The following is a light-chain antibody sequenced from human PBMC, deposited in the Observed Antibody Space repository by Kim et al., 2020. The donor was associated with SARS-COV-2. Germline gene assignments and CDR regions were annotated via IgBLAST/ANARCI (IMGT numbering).Light chain of an antibody. V-gene: IGLV1-47*01. J-gene: IGLJ2*01. CDR3: AAWDDSLSGRV. CDR2: RNN. CDR1: SSNIGSNY. Sequence: GHRGTISYSGRSSNIGSNYEYGYQQLPGTAPKLLIYRNNQRPSGVPDRFSGSKSGTSASLAISGLRSEDEADYYCAAWDDSLSGRVFGGGTQLTVL.